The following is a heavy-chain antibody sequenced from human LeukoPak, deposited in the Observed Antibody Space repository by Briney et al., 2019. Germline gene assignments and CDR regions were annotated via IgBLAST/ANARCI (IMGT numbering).Heavy chain of an antibody. CDR3: AREGDYDYSDAFDI. D-gene: IGHD3-16*01. CDR2: ISSSSSYI. V-gene: IGHV3-21*01. CDR1: GLTFSSYE. Sequence: GGSLRLSCAASGLTFSSYEMNWVRQAPGKGLEWVSSISSSSSYIYYADSVKGRFTISRDNAKNSLYLQMNSLRAEDTAVYYCAREGDYDYSDAFDIWGQGTMVTVSS. J-gene: IGHJ3*02.